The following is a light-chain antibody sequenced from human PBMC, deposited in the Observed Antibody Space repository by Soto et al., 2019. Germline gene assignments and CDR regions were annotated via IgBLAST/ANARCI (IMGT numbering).Light chain of an antibody. CDR3: CSYAGSDTNWV. V-gene: IGLV2-11*01. CDR1: SSDVGGYNS. Sequence: QSALTQPRSVSGSPGQSVTISCTGTSSDVGGYNSVSWYQQYPGKAPKFMIYDVSERPSGVPDRFSGSKSGNTASLTISGLPAEDEADYYCCSYAGSDTNWVFGGGTKLTVL. CDR2: DVS. J-gene: IGLJ3*02.